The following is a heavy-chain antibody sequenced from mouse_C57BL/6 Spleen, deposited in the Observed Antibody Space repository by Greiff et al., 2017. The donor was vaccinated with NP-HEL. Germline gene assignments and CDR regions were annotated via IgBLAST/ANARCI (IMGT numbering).Heavy chain of an antibody. CDR3: AREKGIYYDYLLAY. Sequence: VQLQQSGAELVKPGASVKISCKASGYAFSSYWMNWVKQRPGKGLEWIGQIYPGDGDTNYNGKFKGKATLTADKSSSTAYMQLSSLTSEDSAVYFCAREKGIYYDYLLAYWGQGTLVTVAA. D-gene: IGHD2-4*01. CDR2: IYPGDGDT. V-gene: IGHV1-80*01. J-gene: IGHJ3*01. CDR1: GYAFSSYW.